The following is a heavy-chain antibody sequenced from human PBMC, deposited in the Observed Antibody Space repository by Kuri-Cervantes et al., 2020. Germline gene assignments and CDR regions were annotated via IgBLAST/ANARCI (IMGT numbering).Heavy chain of an antibody. Sequence: GESLKISCAASGFTFSSYAMHWVRQAPGKGLEWVAVISYDGSNKYYADSVKGRFTISRDNSKNTLYLQMNSLRAGDTAVYYCAREGGWQQPVLDYWGQGTLVTVSS. D-gene: IGHD6-13*01. CDR1: GFTFSSYA. CDR3: AREGGWQQPVLDY. J-gene: IGHJ4*02. V-gene: IGHV3-30-3*01. CDR2: ISYDGSNK.